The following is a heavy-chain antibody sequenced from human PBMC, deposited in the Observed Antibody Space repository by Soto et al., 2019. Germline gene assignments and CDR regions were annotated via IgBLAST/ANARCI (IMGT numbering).Heavy chain of an antibody. CDR1: GGTFSSYA. Sequence: SVKVSCKASGGTFSSYAISWVRQAPGQGLEWMGGIIPIFGTANYAQKFQGRVTITADESTSTAYMELSSLRSEDTAVYYCARIAYCGGDCYSGFDYWGQGTLVTVSS. J-gene: IGHJ4*02. CDR2: IIPIFGTA. D-gene: IGHD2-21*02. CDR3: ARIAYCGGDCYSGFDY. V-gene: IGHV1-69*13.